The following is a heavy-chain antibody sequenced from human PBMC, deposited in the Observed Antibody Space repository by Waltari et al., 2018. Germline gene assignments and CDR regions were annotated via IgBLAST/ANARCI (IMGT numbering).Heavy chain of an antibody. CDR2: IYYSWST. Sequence: QLQLQESGPGLVKPSTTLSLTCTVSAGSISSSSYYWGWIRQPPGQVLEWIGSIYYSWSTYYNPSLKSRVTISVDTSKNQFSLKLSSVTAADTAVYYCARVGVTIFGVELGYGMDVWGQGTTVTVSS. V-gene: IGHV4-39*07. CDR1: AGSISSSSYY. CDR3: ARVGVTIFGVELGYGMDV. J-gene: IGHJ6*02. D-gene: IGHD3-3*01.